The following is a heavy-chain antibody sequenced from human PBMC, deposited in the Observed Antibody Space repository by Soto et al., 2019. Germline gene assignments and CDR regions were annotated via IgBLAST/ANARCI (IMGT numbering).Heavy chain of an antibody. CDR2: IYYSGST. CDR3: ARAAAGTSLLFDY. J-gene: IGHJ4*02. D-gene: IGHD6-13*01. Sequence: PSETLSLTCTVSGASISSHYWSWLRQPPGKGLEWIGYIYYSGSTNYNPSLKSRVTISVDTSKNQFSLKLSSVAAADTAVYYCARAAAGTSLLFDYWGQGTLVTVSS. V-gene: IGHV4-59*11. CDR1: GASISSHY.